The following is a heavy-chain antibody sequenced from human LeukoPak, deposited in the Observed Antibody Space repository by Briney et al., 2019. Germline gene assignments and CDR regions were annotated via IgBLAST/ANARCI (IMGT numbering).Heavy chain of an antibody. CDR1: GFTFSDYY. CDR3: ARDQSLSGSYYYYYYMDV. V-gene: IGHV3-11*04. J-gene: IGHJ6*03. Sequence: PGGSLRLSCAASGFTFSDYYMSWIRQAPGKGLEWVSYISSSGSTIYYADPVKGRFTISRDNAKNSVYLQMNSLRAEDTAVYYCARDQSLSGSYYYYYYMDVWGKGTTVTVSS. D-gene: IGHD3-10*01. CDR2: ISSSGSTI.